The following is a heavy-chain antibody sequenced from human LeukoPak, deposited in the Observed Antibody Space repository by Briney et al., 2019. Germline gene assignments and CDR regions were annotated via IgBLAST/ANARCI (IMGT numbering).Heavy chain of an antibody. CDR2: IIPTFGTA. D-gene: IGHD3-3*01. Sequence: SVKVSCKASGGTFSSYAISWVRQAPGQGLEWMGGIIPTFGTANYAQKFQGRVTITADESTSTAYMELSSLRSEDTAVYYCARVGEYYDFWSGPQTYYYYYMDVWGKGTTVTVSS. CDR1: GGTFSSYA. V-gene: IGHV1-69*13. J-gene: IGHJ6*03. CDR3: ARVGEYYDFWSGPQTYYYYYMDV.